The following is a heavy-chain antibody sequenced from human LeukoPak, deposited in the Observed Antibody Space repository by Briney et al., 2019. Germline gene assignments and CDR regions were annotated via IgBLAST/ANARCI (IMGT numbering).Heavy chain of an antibody. CDR3: ARARDKSGDIVVVVAATPPVVLDY. D-gene: IGHD2-15*01. Sequence: SETLSLTCTVSGGSISSSSYYWGWIRQPPGKGLEWIGSIYYSGSTYYNPSLKSRVTISVDTYKNQFSLKLSSVTAADTAVYYCARARDKSGDIVVVVAATPPVVLDYWGQGTLVTVSS. J-gene: IGHJ4*02. CDR1: GGSISSSSYY. V-gene: IGHV4-39*01. CDR2: IYYSGST.